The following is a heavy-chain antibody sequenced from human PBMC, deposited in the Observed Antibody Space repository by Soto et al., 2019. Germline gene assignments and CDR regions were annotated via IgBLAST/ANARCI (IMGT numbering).Heavy chain of an antibody. Sequence: TLSLTCTVSGGSISSGGYYWSWIRQHPGKGLDWFGYIFYIGSTFYTPSFKSRVTLSVDTFKNHFSLKLSFVTAADTAVYYFARARELWFGELSDYYYGMDVWGQGTTVTVSS. CDR3: ARARELWFGELSDYYYGMDV. V-gene: IGHV4-31*03. D-gene: IGHD3-10*01. J-gene: IGHJ6*02. CDR2: IFYIGST. CDR1: GGSISSGGYY.